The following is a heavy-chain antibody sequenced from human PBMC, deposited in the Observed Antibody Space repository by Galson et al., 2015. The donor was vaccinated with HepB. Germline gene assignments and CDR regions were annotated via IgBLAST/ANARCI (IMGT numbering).Heavy chain of an antibody. CDR3: VHRPRSGSLFDY. CDR1: GFSLSTNGMG. V-gene: IGHV2-5*08. CDR2: IFWDDNK. J-gene: IGHJ4*02. D-gene: IGHD1-26*01. Sequence: PALVKPTQTLTPTCTFSGFSLSTNGMGVGWIRQPPGKALEWLAVIFWDDNKRYSPSLQSRLTINKDTSKNLVVLRMTDMDPIDTATYYCVHRPRSGSLFDYWGQGTLVTVSS.